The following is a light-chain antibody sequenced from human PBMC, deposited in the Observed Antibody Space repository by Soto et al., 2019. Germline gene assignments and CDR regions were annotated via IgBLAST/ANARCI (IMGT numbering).Light chain of an antibody. Sequence: QSALTQPASVSGSPGQSITISCTGTSSDVGGYDYVSWYQHHPGKAPKLTIYEVRNRPSGVSNRFSGSKSGYTASLTISGLQAEDEAEYYCSSYTSSSTDVFGTGTKVTVL. V-gene: IGLV2-14*01. CDR3: SSYTSSSTDV. J-gene: IGLJ1*01. CDR1: SSDVGGYDY. CDR2: EVR.